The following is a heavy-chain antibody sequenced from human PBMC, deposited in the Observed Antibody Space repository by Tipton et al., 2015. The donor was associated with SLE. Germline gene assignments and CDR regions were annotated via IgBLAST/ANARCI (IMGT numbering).Heavy chain of an antibody. J-gene: IGHJ3*02. CDR1: GFTFSSYE. Sequence: SLRLSCAASGFTFSSYEMNWVRQAPGKGLEWGSYISSSGSSIYYADSVKGRFTISRDNAKNSLYLQMNSLRAEDTAVYYCAAAQGSGAFDIWGQGTLVTVSS. CDR2: ISSSGSSI. CDR3: AAAQGSGAFDI. D-gene: IGHD3-10*01. V-gene: IGHV3-48*03.